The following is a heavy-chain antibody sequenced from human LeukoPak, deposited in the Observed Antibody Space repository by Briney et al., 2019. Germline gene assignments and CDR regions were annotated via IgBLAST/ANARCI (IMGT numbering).Heavy chain of an antibody. CDR2: ISSSGGRT. CDR1: GFTFSSYA. CDR3: GKEGGLYDSGGYFDY. Sequence: GGSLRLSCAASGFTFSSYAMGWVRQAPGKGLEWVSTISSSGGRTYYADPVKGRFTISRDSSKNTLYMQMNSLRAEDTAVYYCGKEGGLYDSGGYFDYWGQGTLVTVSS. J-gene: IGHJ4*02. V-gene: IGHV3-23*01. D-gene: IGHD3-3*01.